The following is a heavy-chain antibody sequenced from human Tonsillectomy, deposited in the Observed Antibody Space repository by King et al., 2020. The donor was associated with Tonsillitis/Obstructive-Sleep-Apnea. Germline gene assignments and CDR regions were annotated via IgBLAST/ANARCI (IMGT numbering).Heavy chain of an antibody. CDR1: GFTFSSYG. CDR2: ISYDGRNK. Sequence: VQLVESGGGVVQPGRSLRLSCAASGFTFSSYGMHWVRQAPGKGLEWVAVISYDGRNKYYAESGKGRFTISRDNSKNTLYLQMNSLRAEDTAVYYCAKESVRFLEWLASFDYWGQGTLVTVSS. D-gene: IGHD3-3*01. J-gene: IGHJ4*02. CDR3: AKESVRFLEWLASFDY. V-gene: IGHV3-30*18.